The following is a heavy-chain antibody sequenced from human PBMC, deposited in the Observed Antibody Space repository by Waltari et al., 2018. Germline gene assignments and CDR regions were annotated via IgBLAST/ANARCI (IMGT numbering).Heavy chain of an antibody. Sequence: EVQLLESGGGLVQPGGSLRLSCAASGFTFSSYAMSWVRQAPGKGLEWVSAISGSGGRTYYADSVKGRFTISRDNSKNTLYLQMNSLRAEDTAVYYCAKAWEYNWNYGYFDYWGQGTLVTVSS. J-gene: IGHJ4*02. CDR2: ISGSGGRT. CDR3: AKAWEYNWNYGYFDY. CDR1: GFTFSSYA. D-gene: IGHD1-7*01. V-gene: IGHV3-23*01.